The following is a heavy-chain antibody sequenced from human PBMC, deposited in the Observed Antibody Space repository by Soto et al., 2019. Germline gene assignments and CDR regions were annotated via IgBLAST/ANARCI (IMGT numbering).Heavy chain of an antibody. CDR1: GYTLTELS. CDR2: FDPEDGET. V-gene: IGHV1-24*01. CDR3: ATSFIRIVTRRLDI. D-gene: IGHD3-22*01. J-gene: IGHJ3*02. Sequence: ASVKLSCKASGYTLTELSMHWVRQAPGKGIEWMGGFDPEDGETIYAQKFQGRVTMTEDTSTDTAYMELSSLRSEDTAVYYCATSFIRIVTRRLDISCQATMVTV.